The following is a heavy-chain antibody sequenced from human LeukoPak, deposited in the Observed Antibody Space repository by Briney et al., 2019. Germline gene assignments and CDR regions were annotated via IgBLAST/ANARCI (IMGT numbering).Heavy chain of an antibody. V-gene: IGHV4-61*01. D-gene: IGHD3-22*01. CDR2: IYYSGAT. CDR3: ARSDSSAYYFDY. Sequence: SETLSLTCTVSGGSVSGGSYYWSWIRQPPGKGLEWIGYIYYSGATSYNPSLKSRLTISVDTSRNQFSLRLSSVTAADSAVYYCARSDSSAYYFDYWGQGTLVTVSS. J-gene: IGHJ4*02. CDR1: GGSVSGGSYY.